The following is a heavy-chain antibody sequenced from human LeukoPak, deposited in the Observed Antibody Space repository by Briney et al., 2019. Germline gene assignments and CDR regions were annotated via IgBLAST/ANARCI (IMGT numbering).Heavy chain of an antibody. D-gene: IGHD4-17*01. V-gene: IGHV4-39*01. CDR3: ARQLYGFDY. CDR1: GGSISSGGYY. CDR2: VNHSGYT. Sequence: PSETLSLTCTVSGGSISSGGYYWSWLRQSPEQGLEWIVEVNHSGYTNLNPSLKSRVTISVDTSKNQFSLKLSSVTAADTAVYCCARQLYGFDYWGQGTLVTVSS. J-gene: IGHJ4*02.